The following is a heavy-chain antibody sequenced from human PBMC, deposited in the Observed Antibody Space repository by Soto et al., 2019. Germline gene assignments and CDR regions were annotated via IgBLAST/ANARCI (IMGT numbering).Heavy chain of an antibody. CDR1: GGTFSSYT. Sequence: ASVKVSCKASGGTFSSYTISWVRQAPGQGLEWMGRIIPILGIANYAQKFQGRVTITADKSTSTAYMELSSLRSEDTAVYYCAREFFRVAPPGPLDYWGQGTLVTVSS. J-gene: IGHJ4*02. CDR2: IIPILGIA. CDR3: AREFFRVAPPGPLDY. V-gene: IGHV1-69*04. D-gene: IGHD3-3*01.